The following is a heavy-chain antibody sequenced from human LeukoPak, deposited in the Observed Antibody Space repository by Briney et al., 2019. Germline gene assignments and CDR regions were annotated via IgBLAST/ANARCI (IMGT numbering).Heavy chain of an antibody. CDR1: GFTFSSYA. D-gene: IGHD3-10*01. CDR3: AKGFYFGSGSYRYFDY. CDR2: ISGSGDST. J-gene: IGHJ4*02. Sequence: QPGGSLRLSCAASGFTFSSYAMSWVRQAPGKGLEWVSTISGSGDSTYYADSVKGRFIISGDNSKNTLYLQMNSLRAEDTAVYFCAKGFYFGSGSYRYFDYWGQGTLVTVSS. V-gene: IGHV3-23*01.